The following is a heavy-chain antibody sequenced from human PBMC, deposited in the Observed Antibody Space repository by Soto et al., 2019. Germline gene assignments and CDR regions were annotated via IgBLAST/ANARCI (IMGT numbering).Heavy chain of an antibody. CDR3: ARGARVVVPAAIRGFGYYCMDV. D-gene: IGHD2-2*02. CDR2: INHSGST. CDR1: GGSFSGYY. J-gene: IGHJ6*02. V-gene: IGHV4-34*01. Sequence: QVQLQQWGAGLLKPSETLSLTCAVYGGSFSGYYWSWIRQPPGKGLEWIGEINHSGSTNYNTSLKSRVTISVDTSKNQFSLKLSSVTAADTAVYYCARGARVVVPAAIRGFGYYCMDVWGQGTTVTVSS.